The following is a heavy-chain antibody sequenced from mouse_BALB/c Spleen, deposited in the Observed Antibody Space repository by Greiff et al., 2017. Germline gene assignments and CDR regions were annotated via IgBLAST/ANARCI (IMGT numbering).Heavy chain of an antibody. V-gene: IGHV2-3*01. J-gene: IGHJ4*01. D-gene: IGHD2-3*01. Sequence: VKLVESGPGLVAPSQSLSITRTVSGFSLTSYGVSWVRQPPGKGLEWLGVIWGDGSTNYHSALISRLSISKDNSKSQVFLKLNSLQTDDTATYYCAKPDDGYYRYAMDYWGQGTSVTVSS. CDR2: IWGDGST. CDR3: AKPDDGYYRYAMDY. CDR1: GFSLTSYG.